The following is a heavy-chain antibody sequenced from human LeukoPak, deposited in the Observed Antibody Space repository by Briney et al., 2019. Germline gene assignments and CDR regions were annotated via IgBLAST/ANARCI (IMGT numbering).Heavy chain of an antibody. V-gene: IGHV3-48*02. CDR1: GFTFSSYS. J-gene: IGHJ4*02. D-gene: IGHD4-17*01. CDR2: ISSSSSTI. Sequence: PGGSLRLSCAASGFTFSSYSMNWVRQALGRGLEGVSYISSSSSTIYYADSVKGRFTISRDNAKNSLYLQMNSLRDEDTAVYYCARDFGPTTVTTFSYWGQGTLVTVSS. CDR3: ARDFGPTTVTTFSY.